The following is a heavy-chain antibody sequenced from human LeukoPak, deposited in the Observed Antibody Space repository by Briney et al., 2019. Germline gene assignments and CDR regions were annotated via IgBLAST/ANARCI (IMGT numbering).Heavy chain of an antibody. CDR3: AKSMVSLYGMDV. V-gene: IGHV3-30*02. CDR1: GFTFSSYG. D-gene: IGHD5-18*01. CDR2: IRYDGSNK. J-gene: IGHJ6*02. Sequence: GGSLRLSCAASGFTFSSYGMHWVRQAPGKGLEWVAFIRYDGSNKYYADSVKGRFTISRDNSKNTLYLQMKSLRAEDTAVYYCAKSMVSLYGMDVWGQGTTVTVSS.